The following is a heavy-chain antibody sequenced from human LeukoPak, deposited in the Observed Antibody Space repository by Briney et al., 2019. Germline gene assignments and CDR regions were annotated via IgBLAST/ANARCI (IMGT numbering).Heavy chain of an antibody. CDR1: GFTFSSYG. CDR3: ARWIQLWQRYGMDV. V-gene: IGHV3-30*03. D-gene: IGHD5-18*01. J-gene: IGHJ6*04. Sequence: GRSLRLSCAASGFTFSSYGMHWVRLAPGKGLEWVAVISYDGSNKYYADSVKGRFTISRDNSKNTLYLQMNSLRAEDTAVYYCARWIQLWQRYGMDVWGKGTTVTVSS. CDR2: ISYDGSNK.